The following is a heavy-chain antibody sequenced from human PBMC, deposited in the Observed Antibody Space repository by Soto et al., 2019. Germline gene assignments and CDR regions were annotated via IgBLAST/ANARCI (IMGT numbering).Heavy chain of an antibody. J-gene: IGHJ4*02. D-gene: IGHD6-19*01. V-gene: IGHV1-58*01. Sequence: MQLVQSGPEVKKPGTSVKVSCKASGFTFTSSAVPWVRQARGQRLEWIGWIVVVSGNTNYSQKFQERVTITRDMSTSTAYMELSSRRYEDTAVYYCAADRGSGWYVEDYFDYWGQGTLVTVSS. CDR2: IVVVSGNT. CDR3: AADRGSGWYVEDYFDY. CDR1: GFTFTSSA.